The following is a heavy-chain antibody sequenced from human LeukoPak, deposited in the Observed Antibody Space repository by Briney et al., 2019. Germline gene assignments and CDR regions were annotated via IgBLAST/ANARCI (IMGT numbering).Heavy chain of an antibody. CDR1: GFTFSSYA. V-gene: IGHV3-23*01. J-gene: IGHJ5*02. Sequence: PGGSLRLSCAASGFTFSSYAMSWVRQAPGKGLEWVSAISGSGGSTYYADSVKGRFTISRENSRNTLYLQMNSLRAEDTAVYYCAKDPPRYCSGGSCYSGNWFDPWGQGTLVTVSS. D-gene: IGHD2-15*01. CDR2: ISGSGGST. CDR3: AKDPPRYCSGGSCYSGNWFDP.